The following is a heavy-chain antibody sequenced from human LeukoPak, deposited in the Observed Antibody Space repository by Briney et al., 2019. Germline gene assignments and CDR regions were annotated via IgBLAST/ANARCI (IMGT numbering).Heavy chain of an antibody. J-gene: IGHJ4*02. D-gene: IGHD2-8*02. Sequence: PGGSLRLSCAASGFIVSSDYISWVRQTPGKGLEWVLVIYSGGSTFYADSVKGRFTISRDNSKNTVYLQMNSLRAEDTAVYYCASGGKYCTGGACYGDWGQGTLVTVSS. V-gene: IGHV3-53*01. CDR2: IYSGGST. CDR3: ASGGKYCTGGACYGD. CDR1: GFIVSSDY.